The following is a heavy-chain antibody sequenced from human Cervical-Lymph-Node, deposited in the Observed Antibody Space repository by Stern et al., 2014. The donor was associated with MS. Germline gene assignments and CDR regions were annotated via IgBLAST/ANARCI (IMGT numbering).Heavy chain of an antibody. V-gene: IGHV1-18*03. CDR1: GYTFTSYG. CDR3: ARAGLRFLEWPIHYYGMDV. Sequence: QLVQSGAEVKKPGASVKVSCKASGYTFTSYGISWVRQAPGQGLEWMGWISAYNGNTNYAQKLQGRVTMTTDTSTSTAYMELRSLRSDDMAVYYCARAGLRFLEWPIHYYGMDVWGQGTTVTVSS. D-gene: IGHD3-3*01. J-gene: IGHJ6*02. CDR2: ISAYNGNT.